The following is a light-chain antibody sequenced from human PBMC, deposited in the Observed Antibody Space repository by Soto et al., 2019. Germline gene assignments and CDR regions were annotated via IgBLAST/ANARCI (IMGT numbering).Light chain of an antibody. CDR3: QQYNSGYP. V-gene: IGKV1-5*01. J-gene: IGKJ2*01. Sequence: IQMTQSPSTLSASVGDRVTITCRASQSINKWVAWFQQKSGRAPKLLIYDAATLQSGVPSRFSGTGSGTDFSLTISSLQPEDFATYYCQQYNSGYPFGQGTRLDIK. CDR2: DAA. CDR1: QSINKW.